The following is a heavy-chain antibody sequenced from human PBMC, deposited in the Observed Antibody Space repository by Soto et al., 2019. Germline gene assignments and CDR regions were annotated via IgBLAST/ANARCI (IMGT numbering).Heavy chain of an antibody. Sequence: PSETLSLTCTVSGGSISSYYWSWIRQPPGKGLEWIGYIYYSGSTNYNPSLKSRVTISVDTSKNQFSLKLSSVTAADTAVYYCASTIIAAAGTPYFDYWGQGTLVTVSS. D-gene: IGHD6-13*01. CDR3: ASTIIAAAGTPYFDY. CDR1: GGSISSYY. CDR2: IYYSGST. J-gene: IGHJ4*02. V-gene: IGHV4-59*13.